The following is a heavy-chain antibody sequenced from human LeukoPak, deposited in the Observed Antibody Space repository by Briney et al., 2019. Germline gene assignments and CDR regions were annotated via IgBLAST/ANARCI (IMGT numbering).Heavy chain of an antibody. CDR3: ARALESYYDRHFDY. J-gene: IGHJ4*02. CDR2: ISSSGSTI. D-gene: IGHD1-26*01. V-gene: IGHV3-11*01. CDR1: GFTFSDYY. Sequence: GGSLRLSCAASGFTFSDYYMSWIRQAPGKGLEWVSYISSSGSTIYYADSVKGRFTISRDNAKNSLYLQMNSLRAEDTAVYYCARALESYYDRHFDYWGQGTLVTVSS.